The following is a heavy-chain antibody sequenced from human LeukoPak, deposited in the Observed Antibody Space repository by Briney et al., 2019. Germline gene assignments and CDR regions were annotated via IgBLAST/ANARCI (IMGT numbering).Heavy chain of an antibody. V-gene: IGHV4-59*01. CDR3: ARLGVMITFGGVIADAFDI. D-gene: IGHD3-16*02. Sequence: SETLSLTCTVSGGSISSYYWSWIRQPPGKGLEWIGYIYYSGSTNYNPSLKSRVTISVDTSKNQLSLKLSSVTAADTAVYYCARLGVMITFGGVIADAFDIWGQGTMVTVSS. CDR2: IYYSGST. CDR1: GGSISSYY. J-gene: IGHJ3*02.